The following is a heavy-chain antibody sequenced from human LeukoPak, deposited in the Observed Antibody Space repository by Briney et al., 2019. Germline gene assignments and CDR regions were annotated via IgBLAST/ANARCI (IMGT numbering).Heavy chain of an antibody. CDR2: ISSGSSYI. CDR1: GFTFSIYT. Sequence: GGSLRLSCAASGFTFSIYTMTWVRQTPGKGLEWVASISSGSSYIYYADSVKGRFTISRDNAKNSLYLQMNSLRAEDTAVYYCARGRLQLDYWGQGTLVTVSS. D-gene: IGHD5-24*01. J-gene: IGHJ4*02. CDR3: ARGRLQLDY. V-gene: IGHV3-21*01.